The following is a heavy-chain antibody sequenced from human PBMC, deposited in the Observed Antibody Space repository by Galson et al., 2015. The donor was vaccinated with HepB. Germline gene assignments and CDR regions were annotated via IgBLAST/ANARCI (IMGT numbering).Heavy chain of an antibody. CDR2: ISSSSSTI. Sequence: SLRLSCAASGFTFSSYSMNWVRQAPGKGLEWVSYISSSSSTIYYADSVKGRFTISRDNAKNSLYLQMNSLRAEDTAVYYCARDVSWQHWGQGTLVTVSS. CDR1: GFTFSSYS. CDR3: ARDVSWQH. V-gene: IGHV3-48*04. J-gene: IGHJ1*01.